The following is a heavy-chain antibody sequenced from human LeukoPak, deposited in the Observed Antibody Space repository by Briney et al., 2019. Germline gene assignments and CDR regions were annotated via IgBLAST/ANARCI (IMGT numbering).Heavy chain of an antibody. CDR1: GFTFSSYA. CDR2: ISYDGSNK. Sequence: GGSLRLSCAAYGFTFSSYAMHWVRQAPGKGLEWVAVISYDGSNKYYADSVKGRFTISRDNSKNTLYLQMNSLRAEDTAVYYCARDKVWNYTRPEIWFDPWGQGTLVTVSS. V-gene: IGHV3-30-3*01. CDR3: ARDKVWNYTRPEIWFDP. J-gene: IGHJ5*02. D-gene: IGHD1-7*01.